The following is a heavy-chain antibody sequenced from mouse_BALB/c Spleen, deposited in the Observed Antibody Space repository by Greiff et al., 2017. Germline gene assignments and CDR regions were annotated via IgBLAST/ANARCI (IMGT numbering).Heavy chain of an antibody. CDR2: INPYNDGT. Sequence: EVHLVESGPELVKPGASVKMSCKASGYTFTSYVMHWVKQKPGQGLEWIGYINPYNDGTKYNEKFKGKATLTSDKSSSTAYMELSSLTSEDSAVYYCALREGVRRDYYAMDYWGQGTSVTVSS. D-gene: IGHD2-14*01. CDR1: GYTFTSYV. J-gene: IGHJ4*01. CDR3: ALREGVRRDYYAMDY. V-gene: IGHV1-14*01.